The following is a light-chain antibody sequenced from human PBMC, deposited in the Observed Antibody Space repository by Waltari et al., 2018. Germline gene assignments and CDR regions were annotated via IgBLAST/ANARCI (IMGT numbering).Light chain of an antibody. CDR2: EVT. V-gene: IGLV2-23*02. CDR3: CSFASTSTPYV. Sequence: QSALTQPASVSGSPGQSITISCTGTSSDVGRHNLVSWYQQHPGKAPKLMIHEVTKRPSGVSNRFSGSKSGNTASRTISGLQAEDEADYYCCSFASTSTPYVFGSGTKVTV. CDR1: SSDVGRHNL. J-gene: IGLJ1*01.